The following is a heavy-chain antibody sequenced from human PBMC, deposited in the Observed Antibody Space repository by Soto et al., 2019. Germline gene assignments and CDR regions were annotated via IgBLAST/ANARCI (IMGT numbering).Heavy chain of an antibody. CDR1: GDSISSPHYY. D-gene: IGHD3-22*01. CDR3: AREPKQNYDSSPWNGGFDS. J-gene: IGHJ4*02. V-gene: IGHV4-30-4*01. Sequence: PSETLSLTCTVSGDSISSPHYYWTWIRQPPGKGLEWVGYIYYTGNNFYNPALKSRVAMSVDPSTNQCSLKLASVTDADTAVYFCAREPKQNYDSSPWNGGFDSWGPGTLVTVSS. CDR2: IYYTGNN.